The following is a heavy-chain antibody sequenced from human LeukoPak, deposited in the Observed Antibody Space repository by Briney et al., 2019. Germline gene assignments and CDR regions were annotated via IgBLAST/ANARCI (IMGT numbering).Heavy chain of an antibody. J-gene: IGHJ5*02. CDR1: GFSFRNYG. Sequence: PGGSLRLSCAASGFSFRNYGMHWVRQAPGKGLEWVAFIRYDGSNKYYADSVKGRFTISRDNSKNTLYLQMNSLRAADTAVYYCAKDSEGSIDPWGQGTLVTVSS. V-gene: IGHV3-30*02. CDR3: AKDSEGSIDP. D-gene: IGHD5/OR15-5a*01. CDR2: IRYDGSNK.